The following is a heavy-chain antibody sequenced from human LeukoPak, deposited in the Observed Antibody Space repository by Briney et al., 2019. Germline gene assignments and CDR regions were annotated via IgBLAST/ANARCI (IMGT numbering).Heavy chain of an antibody. CDR3: ARALWFGELWAPVDY. V-gene: IGHV3-30-3*01. CDR2: ISYDGSNK. D-gene: IGHD3-10*01. J-gene: IGHJ4*02. CDR1: GFTFSSYA. Sequence: PGGSLRLSCAASGFTFSSYAMHWVRQAPGKGLEWVAVISYDGSNKYYADSVKGRFTISRDNSKNTLYLQMNSPRAEDTAVYYCARALWFGELWAPVDYWGQGTLVTDSS.